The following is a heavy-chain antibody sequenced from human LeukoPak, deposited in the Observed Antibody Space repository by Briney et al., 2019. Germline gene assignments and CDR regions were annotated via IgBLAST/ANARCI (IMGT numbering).Heavy chain of an antibody. V-gene: IGHV4-34*01. CDR1: GGSFSGYY. CDR2: INHSGST. D-gene: IGHD3-3*01. Sequence: PSETLSLTCAVYGGSFSGYYWSWIRQPPGKGLEWIGEINHSGSTNYNPSLKSRVTISVDTSKNQFSLKLSSVTATDTAVYYCARHYRSIFGVVIEPFDYWGQGTLVTVSS. CDR3: ARHYRSIFGVVIEPFDY. J-gene: IGHJ4*02.